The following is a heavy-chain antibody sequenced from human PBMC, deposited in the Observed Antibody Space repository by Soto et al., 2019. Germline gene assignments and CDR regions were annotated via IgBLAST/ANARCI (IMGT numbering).Heavy chain of an antibody. CDR2: ITPKSAAI. CDR3: ARAPIFGPTGDFDY. CDR1: GYTFTDYH. J-gene: IGHJ4*02. D-gene: IGHD1-26*01. Sequence: QVHLVQSGAEVKRPGDSVKVSCEASGYTFTDYHIHWVRQAPGQGLEWMGRITPKSAAIYSSPNFRGRVPLTRDTSISTAYMELTALRFDDTAVYYCARAPIFGPTGDFDYWGQGTLATVSS. V-gene: IGHV1-2*02.